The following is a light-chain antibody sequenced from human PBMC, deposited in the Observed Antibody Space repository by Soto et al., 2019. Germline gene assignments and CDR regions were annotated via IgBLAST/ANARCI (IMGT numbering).Light chain of an antibody. Sequence: QSVLTQPPSASGTPGQRVTISWSGSSSNIGSKTVNWYQKLPGTAPKLLIYSNNQRPSGVPDRYAGYKSGTSASLAVSGRQPEDEADHYRAAWEGSLHAVLFGGGTQLPV. V-gene: IGLV1-44*01. CDR2: SNN. CDR3: AAWEGSLHAVL. J-gene: IGLJ2*01. CDR1: SSNIGSKT.